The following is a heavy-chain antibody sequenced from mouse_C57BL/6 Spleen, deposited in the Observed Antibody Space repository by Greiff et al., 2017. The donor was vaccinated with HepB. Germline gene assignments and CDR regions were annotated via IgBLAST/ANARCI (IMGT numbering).Heavy chain of an antibody. D-gene: IGHD1-1*01. Sequence: QVQLQQPGAELVRPGSSVKLSCKASGYTFTSYWMHWVKQRPIQGLEWIGNIDPSDSETHYNQKFKDKATLTVDKSSSTAYMQLSSLTSEDSAVYYCARYPYGYGSYYHYFDYWGQGTTVTVSS. V-gene: IGHV1-52*01. J-gene: IGHJ2*01. CDR1: GYTFTSYW. CDR2: IDPSDSET. CDR3: ARYPYGYGSYYHYFDY.